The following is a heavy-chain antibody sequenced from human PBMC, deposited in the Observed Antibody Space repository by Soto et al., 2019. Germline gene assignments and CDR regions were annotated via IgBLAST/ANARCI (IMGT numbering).Heavy chain of an antibody. CDR2: IQTDNDHA. D-gene: IGHD3-9*01. CDR1: GYTFLKYG. CDR3: AKDLGSGYRFDY. V-gene: IGHV1-18*01. J-gene: IGHJ4*02. Sequence: QVQLVQSGPEVKKPGASVKVAGKASGYTFLKYGINWVRQAPGQGLEWMGGIQTDNDHASFAQKFEGRVTMTTDTSTRTVYMELRDLSSDDTAVYYCAKDLGSGYRFDYWGQGTPVTVSS.